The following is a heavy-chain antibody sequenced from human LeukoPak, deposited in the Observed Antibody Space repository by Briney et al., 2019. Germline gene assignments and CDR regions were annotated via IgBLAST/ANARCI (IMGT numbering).Heavy chain of an antibody. CDR2: ISTSGSIM. J-gene: IGHJ4*02. CDR3: ARGLSGRLGY. Sequence: GGSLRLSCAVSGFTFSSYSMNWVRQAPGKGPEWVSYISTSGSIMYYADSVKDRFAVSRDNAKNSVHLQMNSLRDEDTAIYYCARGLSGRLGYWGQGTLVTVSS. V-gene: IGHV3-48*02. CDR1: GFTFSSYS. D-gene: IGHD6-6*01.